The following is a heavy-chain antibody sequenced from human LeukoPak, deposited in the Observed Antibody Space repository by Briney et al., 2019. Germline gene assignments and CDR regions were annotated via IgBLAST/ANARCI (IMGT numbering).Heavy chain of an antibody. J-gene: IGHJ4*02. D-gene: IGHD6-13*01. CDR2: IYTSGST. CDR1: GGPISSYY. Sequence: PSETLSLTCTVSGGPISSYYWSWLRQPAGKGLEWIGRIYTSGSTNYNPSLKSRVTMSVDTSKNQFSLKLSSVTAADTAVYYCARDPSSRSSSWPYWGQGTLVTVSS. CDR3: ARDPSSRSSSWPY. V-gene: IGHV4-4*07.